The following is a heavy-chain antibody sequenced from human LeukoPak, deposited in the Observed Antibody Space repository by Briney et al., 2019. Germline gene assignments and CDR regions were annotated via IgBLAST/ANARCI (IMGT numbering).Heavy chain of an antibody. CDR3: AKGYHYGSGSSYDAFDI. Sequence: GESLRLSCAASGFTFSSYAMSWVRQAPGKGLEWVSATSGNGGSTYYADSVKGRFTISRDNPKNTLFLQMNSLRAEDTAVYYCAKGYHYGSGSSYDAFDIWGQGTMVTVSS. V-gene: IGHV3-23*01. J-gene: IGHJ3*02. CDR2: TSGNGGST. D-gene: IGHD3-10*01. CDR1: GFTFSSYA.